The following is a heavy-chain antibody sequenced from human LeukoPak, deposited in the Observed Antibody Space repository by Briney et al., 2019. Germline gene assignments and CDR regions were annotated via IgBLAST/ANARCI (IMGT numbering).Heavy chain of an antibody. V-gene: IGHV3-30*02. CDR3: AKELHGKRGFDY. CDR2: IRYDGSNK. CDR1: GFTFSSYG. Sequence: PRGSLRLSRAASGFTFSSYGMHWVRQAPGKGLEWVAYIRYDGSNKYYADSVKGRFTISRDNSKKTLYLQMNSLRAEDTAVYYCAKELHGKRGFDYWGQGTLVTVSS. J-gene: IGHJ4*02.